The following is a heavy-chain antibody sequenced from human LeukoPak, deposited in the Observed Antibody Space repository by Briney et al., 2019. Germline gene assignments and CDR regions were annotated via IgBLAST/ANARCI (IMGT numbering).Heavy chain of an antibody. Sequence: GGSLRLSCAVSGITLSNYGMSWVRQAPGKGLEWVAGLSGSGGGANYADSVQGRFTISRDNPKNTLYRQMNSQRAEDTGVYFCAKRGVVIRLFLVGFHKEAYYFDSWGQGALVTVSS. D-gene: IGHD3-10*01. CDR2: LSGSGGGA. J-gene: IGHJ4*02. CDR3: AKRGVVIRLFLVGFHKEAYYFDS. CDR1: GITLSNYG. V-gene: IGHV3-23*01.